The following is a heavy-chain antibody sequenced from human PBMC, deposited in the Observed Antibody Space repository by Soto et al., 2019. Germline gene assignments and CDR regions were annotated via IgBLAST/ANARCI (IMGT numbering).Heavy chain of an antibody. CDR2: ISAYNGNT. CDR3: XXXGLLLPIDY. J-gene: IGHJ4*02. CDR1: GYTFTSYG. D-gene: IGHD2-15*01. Sequence: QVQLVQSGAEVKKPGASVKVSCKASGYTFTSYGISWVRQAPGQGLEWMGWISAYNGNTNYAQKLQGRVTMTTDTSXXXXXXXXXXXXXXXXXXXXXXXXGLLLPIDYWGQGTLVTVSS. V-gene: IGHV1-18*01.